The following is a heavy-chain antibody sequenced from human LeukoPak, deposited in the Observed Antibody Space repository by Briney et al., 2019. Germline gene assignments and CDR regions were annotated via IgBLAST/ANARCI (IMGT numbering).Heavy chain of an antibody. CDR1: GGSFSGYY. CDR2: INHSGST. D-gene: IGHD5-18*01. CDR3: ARAQRGYSFVFDL. V-gene: IGHV4-34*01. J-gene: IGHJ4*02. Sequence: SETLSLTCAVYGGSFSGYYWSWIRQPPGKGLEWIGEINHSGSTNYNPSLKSRVTISVDTSKNQFSLKLSSVTAADTALYYCARAQRGYSFVFDLWGLGTLATVSS.